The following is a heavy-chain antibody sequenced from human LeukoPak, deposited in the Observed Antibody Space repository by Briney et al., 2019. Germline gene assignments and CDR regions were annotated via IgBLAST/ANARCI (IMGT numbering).Heavy chain of an antibody. Sequence: SETLSLTCTVSGGSMRNYYWSWIRQPPGKGLEWIGYTYHSGNTDYNPSLKSRVTISVDTSKNQFSLKLTSVTAADTAVYYSARRRQRLDFDYWGQGTLVTVSS. CDR2: TYHSGNT. V-gene: IGHV4-59*08. J-gene: IGHJ4*02. CDR3: ARRRQRLDFDY. CDR1: GGSMRNYY. D-gene: IGHD6-25*01.